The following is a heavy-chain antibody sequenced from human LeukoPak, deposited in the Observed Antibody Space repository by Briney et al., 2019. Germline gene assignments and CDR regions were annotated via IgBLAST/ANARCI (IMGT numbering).Heavy chain of an antibody. D-gene: IGHD6-6*01. Sequence: SETLSLTCTVSGASMHRYYWSCMRHPAGKGLECIGRVYSGGNTKYTPSSNSRVTTSVDTTKNQFSLKLTSETAADTDVYYCTRCLYISSSSQFDYWGQGSLVTVSS. J-gene: IGHJ4*02. CDR1: GASMHRYY. V-gene: IGHV4-4*07. CDR2: VYSGGNT. CDR3: TRCLYISSSSQFDY.